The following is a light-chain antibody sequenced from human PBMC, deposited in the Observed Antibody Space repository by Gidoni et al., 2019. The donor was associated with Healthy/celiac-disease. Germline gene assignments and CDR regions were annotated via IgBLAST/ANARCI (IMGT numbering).Light chain of an antibody. CDR3: QQSYSTPRGH. J-gene: IGKJ3*01. CDR1: QSISSY. CDR2: AAS. Sequence: DIQMTQSPSSLSASVGDRVTITCRASQSISSYLNWYQQKPGKAPKLLIYAASSLQSGVPSRFSGSGSGTDFTLTISSLQPEDFATYYCQQSYSTPRGHFGPGTKVDIK. V-gene: IGKV1-39*01.